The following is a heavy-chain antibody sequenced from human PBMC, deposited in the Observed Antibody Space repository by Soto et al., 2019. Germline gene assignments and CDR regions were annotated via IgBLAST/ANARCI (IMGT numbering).Heavy chain of an antibody. J-gene: IGHJ6*02. CDR1: GFPFAHYV. D-gene: IGHD2-2*01. V-gene: IGHV3-9*01. CDR2: IDWNSGSI. CDR3: VKGGGSYQLLFGMGV. Sequence: LRPSCAASGFPFAHYVMHLVWQAPGQGLERVSGIDWNSGSIDYPDSVKGRFTISSDNADKPLYLRINSLRVEDTALDYCVKGGGSYQLLFGMGVWGQRPTGTVSS.